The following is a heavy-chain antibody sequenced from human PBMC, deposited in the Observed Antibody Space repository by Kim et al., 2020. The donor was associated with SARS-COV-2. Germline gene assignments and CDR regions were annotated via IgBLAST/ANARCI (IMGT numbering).Heavy chain of an antibody. J-gene: IGHJ4*02. CDR3: ARDRLSWPHLDLRRGYFDY. CDR1: GGSISSGGYY. CDR2: IYYSGST. V-gene: IGHV4-31*03. D-gene: IGHD6-13*01. Sequence: SETLSLTCTVSGGSISSGGYYWSWIRQHPGKGLEWIGYIYYSGSTYYNPSLKSRVTISVDTSKNQFSLKLSSVTAADTAVYYCARDRLSWPHLDLRRGYFDYWGQGTLVTVSS.